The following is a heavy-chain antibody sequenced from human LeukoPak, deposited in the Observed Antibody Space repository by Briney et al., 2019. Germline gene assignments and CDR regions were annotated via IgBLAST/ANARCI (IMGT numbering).Heavy chain of an antibody. CDR3: ARGHDIVVVVAAYDYYGMDV. CDR2: IWYDGSNK. D-gene: IGHD2-15*01. J-gene: IGHJ6*02. V-gene: IGHV3-33*01. CDR1: GFTFSSYG. Sequence: GGSLRLSCAASGFTFSSYGMHWVRQAPGKGLEWVAVIWYDGSNKYYADSVEGRFTISRDNSKNTLYLQMNSLRAEDTAVYYCARGHDIVVVVAAYDYYGMDVWGQGTTVTVSS.